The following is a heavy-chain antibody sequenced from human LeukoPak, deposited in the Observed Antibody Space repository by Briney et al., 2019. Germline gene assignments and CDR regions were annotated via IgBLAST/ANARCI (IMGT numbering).Heavy chain of an antibody. CDR2: INHSGST. D-gene: IGHD5-24*01. CDR1: GGSFSGYY. V-gene: IGHV4-34*01. J-gene: IGHJ4*02. CDR3: ARGDGYIDY. Sequence: SETLSLTCAVYGGSFSGYYWSWIRQPPGKGLEWIGEINHSGSTNYNPSLKSRVTISVDTSKNQFSLKLSSVTAADTAVYYCARGDGYIDYWGQGTLATVSS.